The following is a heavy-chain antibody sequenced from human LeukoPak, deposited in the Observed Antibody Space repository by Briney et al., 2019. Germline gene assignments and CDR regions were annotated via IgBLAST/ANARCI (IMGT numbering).Heavy chain of an antibody. CDR2: INPNSGGT. CDR1: GYTFTGYY. D-gene: IGHD3-9*01. Sequence: ASVRVSCKASGYTFTGYYMHWVRQAPGQGLEWMGWINPNSGGTNYAQKFQGRVTMTRDTSISTAYMELSRLRSDDTAVYYCARAAAGYLGFDYWGQETLVTVSS. CDR3: ARAAAGYLGFDY. J-gene: IGHJ4*02. V-gene: IGHV1-2*02.